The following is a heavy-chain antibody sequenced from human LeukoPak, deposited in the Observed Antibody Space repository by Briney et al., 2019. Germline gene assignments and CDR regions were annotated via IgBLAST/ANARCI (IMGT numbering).Heavy chain of an antibody. CDR3: ARDANSGYDSPNDY. J-gene: IGHJ4*02. V-gene: IGHV3-23*01. Sequence: GGSLRLSCAASGFTFSSYAMSWVRQAPGKGLEWVSAISGSGGSTYYADSVKGRFTISRDNSKNTLYLQMNSLRAEDTAVYYCARDANSGYDSPNDYWGQGTLVTVSS. CDR1: GFTFSSYA. CDR2: ISGSGGST. D-gene: IGHD5-12*01.